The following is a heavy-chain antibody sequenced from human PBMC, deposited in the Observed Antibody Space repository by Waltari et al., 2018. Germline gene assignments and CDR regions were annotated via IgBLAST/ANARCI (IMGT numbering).Heavy chain of an antibody. CDR2: SPETGSDT. CDR3: VKGSGGSRPYYFDS. V-gene: IGHV3-23*04. J-gene: IGHJ4*02. Sequence: EVQLVESGGGLVQPGGSLRLSCAASGFTFSRYAMAWVRQVPGEGLEWISASPETGSDTDCAEYGKGRYTISRDHSLYLKMKSLRVEDTAVYYCVKGSGGSRPYYFDSWGQGTLVTVSS. CDR1: GFTFSRYA. D-gene: IGHD1-26*01.